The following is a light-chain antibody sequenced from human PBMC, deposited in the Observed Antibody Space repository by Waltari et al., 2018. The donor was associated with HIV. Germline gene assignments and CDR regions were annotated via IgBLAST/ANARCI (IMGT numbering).Light chain of an antibody. CDR2: DVS. CDR3: SSYTSSSTLRV. V-gene: IGLV2-14*03. CDR1: SSDVGGYNY. J-gene: IGLJ1*01. Sequence: QSALTQPASVSGSPGQSITISCTGTSSDVGGYNYVSWYQQHPGQAPKLMLYDVSNRPSGVSNRFSGSKSGNTASLTISGLQAEDEADYYCSSYTSSSTLRVFGTGTKVTVL.